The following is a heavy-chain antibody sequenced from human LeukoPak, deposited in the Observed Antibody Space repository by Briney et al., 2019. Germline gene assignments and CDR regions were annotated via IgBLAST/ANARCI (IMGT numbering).Heavy chain of an antibody. D-gene: IGHD6-19*01. J-gene: IGHJ4*02. V-gene: IGHV1-8*01. CDR2: MNPNSGNT. CDR1: GYIFTSCD. Sequence: ASVKVSCKASGYIFTSCDINWVRQATGQGLEWMGWMNPNSGNTGYGQSFQGRITMTRDISIGTAYMELSNLTSEDTAIYYCTRGSSGRRDNWGQGTRVTVSA. CDR3: TRGSSGRRDN.